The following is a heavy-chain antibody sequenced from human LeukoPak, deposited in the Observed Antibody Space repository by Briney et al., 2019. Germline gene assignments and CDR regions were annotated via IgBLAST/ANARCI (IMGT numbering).Heavy chain of an antibody. Sequence: GGSLRLSCAASGFTSSDYWMHWVRQAPGKGLEWVGRIKSKTDGGTTVYAAPVKGRFTISRDDSKNTLYLQMNSLKTEDTAVYYCTTDFMIVVATFFDYWGQGTLVTVSS. D-gene: IGHD3-22*01. CDR1: GFTSSDYW. CDR3: TTDFMIVVATFFDY. CDR2: IKSKTDGGTT. J-gene: IGHJ4*02. V-gene: IGHV3-15*01.